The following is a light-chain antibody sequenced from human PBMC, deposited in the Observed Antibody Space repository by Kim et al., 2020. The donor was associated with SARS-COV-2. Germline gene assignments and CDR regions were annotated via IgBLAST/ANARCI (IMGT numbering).Light chain of an antibody. J-gene: IGKJ4*01. Sequence: ASVGDRVTITCRASQSINGWLAWYQQKPGKAPKLLIYKTPNLESGIPSRFSGSGSGTEFTLTISSLQPDDFATYYCQQYNTYPLTFGGGTKVEIK. V-gene: IGKV1-5*03. CDR3: QQYNTYPLT. CDR2: KTP. CDR1: QSINGW.